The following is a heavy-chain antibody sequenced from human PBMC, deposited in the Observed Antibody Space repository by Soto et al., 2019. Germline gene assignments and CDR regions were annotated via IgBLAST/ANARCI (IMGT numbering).Heavy chain of an antibody. CDR3: ASSSGNNYGVGTNYDVDY. CDR1: GGTFSTYS. D-gene: IGHD1-26*01. V-gene: IGHV1-69*06. CDR2: IIPIFGTA. J-gene: IGHJ4*02. Sequence: QVQLVQSGAEVKKPGSSVKVSCKTSGGTFSTYSIVWVRQAPGEGLEWMVGIIPIFGTANYAQKFQDRVTITADKSTNTAFMELSSLKSESTAMYYCASSSGNNYGVGTNYDVDYWGQGALGTVSS.